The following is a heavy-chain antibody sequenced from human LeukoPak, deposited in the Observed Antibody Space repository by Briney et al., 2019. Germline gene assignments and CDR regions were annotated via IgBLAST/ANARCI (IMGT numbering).Heavy chain of an antibody. D-gene: IGHD3-10*01. J-gene: IGHJ5*02. CDR2: MNPNSGNT. CDR1: GYTFTSYD. Sequence: GASVKVSCKASGYTFTSYDINWVRQATGQGLEWMGWMNPNSGNTGYAQKFQGRVTMTRNTSISTAYMELSSLRSEDTAVYYCARGTTMVRGVIIKMITGGFDPWGQGTLVTVSS. CDR3: ARGTTMVRGVIIKMITGGFDP. V-gene: IGHV1-8*01.